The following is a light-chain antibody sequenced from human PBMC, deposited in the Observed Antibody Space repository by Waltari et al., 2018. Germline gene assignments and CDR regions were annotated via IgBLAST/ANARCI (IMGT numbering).Light chain of an antibody. V-gene: IGLV2-14*03. CDR2: DVS. J-gene: IGLJ1*01. Sequence: QSALTQPASVSRSPGQSITIPCTRTTSHAGGSMSVSSYQHHADKAPRLMIFDVSHRPSGVSSRFSGSKSGNTASLTISGLQVEDEADYYCCSYTSSTTLYVFGTGTRVTVL. CDR3: CSYTSSTTLYV. CDR1: TSHAGGSMS.